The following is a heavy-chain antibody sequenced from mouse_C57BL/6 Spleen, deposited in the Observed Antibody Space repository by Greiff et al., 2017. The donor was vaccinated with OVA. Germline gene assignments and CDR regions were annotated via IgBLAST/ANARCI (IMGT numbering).Heavy chain of an antibody. CDR2: INPNNGGT. J-gene: IGHJ2*01. CDR1: GYTFTDYH. D-gene: IGHD4-1*01. V-gene: IGHV1-18*01. CDR3: SRTGDYFDY. Sequence: DVKLQESGPELVKPGASVKIPCKASGYTFTDYHMDWVKQSHGKSLEWIGDINPNNGGTNYNQKFKGKATLTVDKSSSTAYMELRSLTSEDTAVYYCSRTGDYFDYWGQGTTLTVSS.